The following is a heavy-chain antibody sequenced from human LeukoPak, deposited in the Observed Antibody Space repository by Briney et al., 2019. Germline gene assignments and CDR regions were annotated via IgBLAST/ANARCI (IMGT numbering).Heavy chain of an antibody. Sequence: RSSETLSLTCAVYGGSSSGYYWSWIRQPPGKGLEWIGYIYYSGSTNYNPSLKSRVTISVDTSKNQFSLKLSSVTAADTAVYYCARSPHYYGSIPVWGQGTTVTVSS. J-gene: IGHJ6*02. CDR1: GGSSSGYY. CDR2: IYYSGST. CDR3: ARSPHYYGSIPV. V-gene: IGHV4-59*01. D-gene: IGHD3-10*01.